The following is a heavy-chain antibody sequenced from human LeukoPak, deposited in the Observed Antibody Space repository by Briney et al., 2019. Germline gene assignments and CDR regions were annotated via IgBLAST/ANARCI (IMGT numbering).Heavy chain of an antibody. CDR2: INTGNGNT. CDR1: GYTFTSYA. J-gene: IGHJ4*02. Sequence: ASVKVSCKASGYTFTSYAMHWVRQAPGQRLEWMGWINTGNGNTKYSQKFQARVTITRDTSASTAYMELSSLRSEDTAVYYCAIGYSSSWYDPALDYWGQGTLVTVSS. CDR3: AIGYSSSWYDPALDY. D-gene: IGHD6-13*01. V-gene: IGHV1-3*04.